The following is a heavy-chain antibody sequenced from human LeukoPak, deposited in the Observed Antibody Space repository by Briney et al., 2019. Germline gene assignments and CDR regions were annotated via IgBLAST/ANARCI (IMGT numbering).Heavy chain of an antibody. CDR1: GGSISSSSYY. CDR3: ARQSIPASGTFDY. D-gene: IGHD6-13*01. CDR2: IYYSGST. Sequence: SETLSLTCTVSGGSISSSSYYWGWIRQPPGKGLEWLGSIYYSGSTYYNPSLKSRVTISVDTSKNQFSLSLSSVTAADTAVYYCARQSIPASGTFDYWGQGTLVTVSS. J-gene: IGHJ4*02. V-gene: IGHV4-39*01.